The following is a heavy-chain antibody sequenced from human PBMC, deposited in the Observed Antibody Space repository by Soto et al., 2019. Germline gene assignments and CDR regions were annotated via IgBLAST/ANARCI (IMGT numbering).Heavy chain of an antibody. CDR2: INAGNGNT. V-gene: IGHV1-3*01. D-gene: IGHD3-3*01. Sequence: GASVKVSCKASGYTFTSYAMHWVRQAPGQRLEWMGWINAGNGNTKYSQKFQGRVTITRDTSASTAYMELSSLRSEDTAVYHCARGWSGYYDYYYYGMDVWGQGTTVTVS. J-gene: IGHJ6*02. CDR3: ARGWSGYYDYYYYGMDV. CDR1: GYTFTSYA.